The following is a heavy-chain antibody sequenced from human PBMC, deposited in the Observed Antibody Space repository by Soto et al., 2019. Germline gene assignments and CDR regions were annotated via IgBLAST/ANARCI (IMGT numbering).Heavy chain of an antibody. CDR1: GFTFSSYA. V-gene: IGHV3-30-3*01. CDR3: ARDKTLYDSSGYYNYYYYGMDV. D-gene: IGHD3-22*01. J-gene: IGHJ6*02. CDR2: ISYDGSNK. Sequence: GGSLRLSCAASGFTFSSYAMHWVRQAPGKGLEWVAVISYDGSNKYYADSVKGRFTISRDNSKNTLYLQMNSLRAEDTAVYYCARDKTLYDSSGYYNYYYYGMDVWGQGTTVTVSS.